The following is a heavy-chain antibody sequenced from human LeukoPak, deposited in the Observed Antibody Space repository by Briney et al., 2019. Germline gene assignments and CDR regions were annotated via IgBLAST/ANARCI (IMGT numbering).Heavy chain of an antibody. CDR1: GLTFSNYT. V-gene: IGHV3-21*01. D-gene: IGHD3-22*01. J-gene: IGHJ4*02. CDR2: ISGHSAYI. Sequence: GGSLRLSCAASGLTFSNYTMNWVRQAPGKGLEWVSSISGHSAYIYDADSVKGRFTISRDNARNSLYLQMNSLRAEDTAVYYCANGTTGGSGYYYSERFFDYWGQGTLVAVSS. CDR3: ANGTTGGSGYYYSERFFDY.